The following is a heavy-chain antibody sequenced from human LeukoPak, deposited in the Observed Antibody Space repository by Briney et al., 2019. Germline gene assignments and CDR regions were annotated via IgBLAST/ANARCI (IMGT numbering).Heavy chain of an antibody. D-gene: IGHD2-15*01. Sequence: SETLSLTCAVYGGSFSDYYWNWVRQPPGKGLEWIGEINHSGTTNYNPSLKSRVTISVDTSKNQFSLKLTSVTAADTAVYYCAKPAEGYRSGGSCTPFDYWGQGTLVTVSS. CDR1: GGSFSDYY. V-gene: IGHV4-34*01. J-gene: IGHJ4*02. CDR3: AKPAEGYRSGGSCTPFDY. CDR2: INHSGTT.